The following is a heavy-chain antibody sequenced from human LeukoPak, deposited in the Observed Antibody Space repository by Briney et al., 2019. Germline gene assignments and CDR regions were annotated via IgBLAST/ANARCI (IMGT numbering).Heavy chain of an antibody. CDR3: ARGIVGAMVFDY. J-gene: IGHJ4*02. CDR1: GGTFSSYA. CDR2: IIPIFGTA. D-gene: IGHD1-26*01. Sequence: GASVKVSCKASGGTFSSYAISWVRQAPGQGLEWMGGIIPIFGTANYAQKFQGRVTITTDESTSTAYMELSSLRSEDTAVYYCARGIVGAMVFDYWGQGTLVTVSS. V-gene: IGHV1-69*05.